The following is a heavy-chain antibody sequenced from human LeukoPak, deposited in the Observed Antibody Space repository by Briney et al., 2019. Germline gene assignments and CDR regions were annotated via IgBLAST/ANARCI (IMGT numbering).Heavy chain of an antibody. CDR2: INGDNGNT. CDR1: GYTFSSYA. D-gene: IGHD6-19*01. Sequence: ASVNVSCKTSGYTFSSYAMHWVRQAPGQRLEWMGCINGDNGNTQYSQKFQGRVTFTRDTSASTAYMELSSLTSEDMAVFYCARGGPNSGGWTLDHWGQGTLVSVSS. V-gene: IGHV1-3*03. CDR3: ARGGPNSGGWTLDH. J-gene: IGHJ4*02.